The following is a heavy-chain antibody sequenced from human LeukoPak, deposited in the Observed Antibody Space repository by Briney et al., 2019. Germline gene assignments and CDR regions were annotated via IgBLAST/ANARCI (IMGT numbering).Heavy chain of an antibody. Sequence: ASVKVSCKASGYTFTSYGISWVRQAPGQGLEWMGWISAYNGNTNYAQKLQGRVTMTTDTSTSTAYMELRSLRSDDTPVYYCARWRGAPYYYDSSGYYYGPIHFDYWGQGTLVTVSS. CDR1: GYTFTSYG. D-gene: IGHD3-22*01. CDR2: ISAYNGNT. V-gene: IGHV1-18*01. CDR3: ARWRGAPYYYDSSGYYYGPIHFDY. J-gene: IGHJ4*02.